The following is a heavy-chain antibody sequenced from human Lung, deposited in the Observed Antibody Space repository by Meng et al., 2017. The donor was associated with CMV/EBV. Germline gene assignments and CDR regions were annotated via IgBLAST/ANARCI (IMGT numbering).Heavy chain of an antibody. J-gene: IGHJ5*02. D-gene: IGHD4-23*01. CDR3: ARNPGGRPNGFDP. CDR2: LSGSGGAT. Sequence: GESLKISCAASGFTFSNYAMSWVRQAPGKGLEWVSALSGSGGATYYADSVKGRFTISRDNSKSTVYLQMKSLRAEDTAVYYCARNPGGRPNGFDPWGQGTLVTVSS. CDR1: GFTFSNYA. V-gene: IGHV3-23*01.